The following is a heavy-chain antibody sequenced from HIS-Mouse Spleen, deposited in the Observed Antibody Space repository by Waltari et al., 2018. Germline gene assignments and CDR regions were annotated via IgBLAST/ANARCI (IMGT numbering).Heavy chain of an antibody. V-gene: IGHV3-30*18. CDR2: ISYDGSNK. CDR3: AKASSGWLDY. J-gene: IGHJ4*02. Sequence: QVQLVESGGGVVQPGRSLGLSCAAPGFTFSRYGTHWVRQAPGKGLEWVAVISYDGSNKYYADSVKGRFTISRDNSKNTLYLQMNSLRAEDTAVYYCAKASSGWLDYWGQGTLVTVSS. CDR1: GFTFSRYG. D-gene: IGHD6-19*01.